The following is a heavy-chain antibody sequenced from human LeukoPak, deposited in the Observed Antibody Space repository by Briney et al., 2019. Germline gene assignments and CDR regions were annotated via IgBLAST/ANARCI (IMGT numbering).Heavy chain of an antibody. CDR1: GGSISSYL. D-gene: IGHD4-17*01. CDR3: ARDDNGDNWFDP. V-gene: IGHV4-59*01. Sequence: SETLSLTCTVSGGSISSYLWSWIRQPPGKGLEWIGYIYYSGSTSYNPSLKSRVTILVDTSKNQFSLKVSSVTAADTAVYYCARDDNGDNWFDPWGQGTLVTVSS. J-gene: IGHJ5*02. CDR2: IYYSGST.